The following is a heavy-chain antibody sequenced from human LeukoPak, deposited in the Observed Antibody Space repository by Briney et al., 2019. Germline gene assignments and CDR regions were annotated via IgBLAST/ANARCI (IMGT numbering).Heavy chain of an antibody. V-gene: IGHV3-30*18. CDR1: GFTFSSYG. D-gene: IGHD6-19*01. CDR3: AKSLAWGAGYSSGFYDY. J-gene: IGHJ4*02. CDR2: ISYDGSNK. Sequence: PGGSLRLSCAASGFTFSSYGMHWVRQAPGKGLEWVAVISYDGSNKYYADSVKGRFTISRDNSKNTLYLQMNSLRAEDTAVYYCAKSLAWGAGYSSGFYDYWGQGTLVTVSS.